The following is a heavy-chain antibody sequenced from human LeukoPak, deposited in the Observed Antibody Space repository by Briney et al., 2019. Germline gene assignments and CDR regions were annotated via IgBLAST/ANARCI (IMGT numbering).Heavy chain of an antibody. CDR3: ARDNSIHERGWWFDP. CDR2: INPNSGGT. V-gene: IGHV1-2*02. J-gene: IGHJ5*02. D-gene: IGHD4-23*01. Sequence: ASVKVSCKASGYTFTGYYMHWVRQAPGQGLEWMGWINPNSGGTNYAQKFQGRVTMTRDTSISTAYMELSRLRSDDTAVYYCARDNSIHERGWWFDPWGQGTLVTVSS. CDR1: GYTFTGYY.